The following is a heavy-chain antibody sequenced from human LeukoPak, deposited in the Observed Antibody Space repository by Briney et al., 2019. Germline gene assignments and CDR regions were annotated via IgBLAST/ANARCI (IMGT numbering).Heavy chain of an antibody. Sequence: GGSLRLSCAASGFTLSTYWMSWVRQAPGKGLEWVAKINQDGSEKYYVDSVKGRFTISRDNAKNSLYLQMNSLRAEDTAVYYCLRHLGPFDYWGQGTLVTVSS. CDR3: LRHLGPFDY. CDR2: INQDGSEK. V-gene: IGHV3-7*01. CDR1: GFTLSTYW. J-gene: IGHJ4*02.